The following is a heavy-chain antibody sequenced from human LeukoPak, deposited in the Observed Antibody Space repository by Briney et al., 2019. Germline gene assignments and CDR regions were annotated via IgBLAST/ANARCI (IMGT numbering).Heavy chain of an antibody. D-gene: IGHD3-22*01. Sequence: GASVKVSCKASGYTFTGYYMHWVRQAPGQGLEWMGGIIPIFGTANYAQKFQGRVTITADESTSTAYMELSSLRSEDTAVYYCARVPRFSSGYSPLDYWGQGTLVTVSS. CDR3: ARVPRFSSGYSPLDY. V-gene: IGHV1-69*13. CDR1: GYTFTGYY. J-gene: IGHJ4*02. CDR2: IIPIFGTA.